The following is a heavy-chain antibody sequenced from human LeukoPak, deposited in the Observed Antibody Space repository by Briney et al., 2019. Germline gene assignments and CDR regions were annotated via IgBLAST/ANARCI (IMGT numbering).Heavy chain of an antibody. D-gene: IGHD4-17*01. V-gene: IGHV4-59*01. CDR1: GGSISNYY. J-gene: IGHJ6*02. Sequence: SETLSLTCTVSGGSISNYYWSWIRQPPGKGLEWIGYIYYSGSTNYNPSLKSRVTISIDTSNNQFSLKLSSVTAADTAVYYCARVNLQLYGDHYYYYGMDVWGQGTTVTVSS. CDR3: ARVNLQLYGDHYYYYGMDV. CDR2: IYYSGST.